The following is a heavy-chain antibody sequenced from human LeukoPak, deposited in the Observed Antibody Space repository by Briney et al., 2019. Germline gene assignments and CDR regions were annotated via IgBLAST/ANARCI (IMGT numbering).Heavy chain of an antibody. J-gene: IGHJ5*02. Sequence: TSETLSLTCAVYGGSFSGYYWGWIRQPPGKGLEWIGEINHSGSTNYNPSLKSRVTISVDTSKNQFSLKLSSVTAADTAVYYCARGRSYVWGSYRYPNWFDPWGQGTLVTVSS. CDR2: INHSGST. D-gene: IGHD3-16*02. CDR3: ARGRSYVWGSYRYPNWFDP. V-gene: IGHV4-34*01. CDR1: GGSFSGYY.